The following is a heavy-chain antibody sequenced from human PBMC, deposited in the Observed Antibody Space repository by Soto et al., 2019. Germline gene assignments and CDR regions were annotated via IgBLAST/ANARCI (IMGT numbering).Heavy chain of an antibody. Sequence: QVQLQESGPGLVKPSDTLSLTCTVSGGSIRSYYWSWIRQPPGKGLEWIGYIYYSGDTKYNPSLSSGRPISADAPKHQFSLKLSAVTAADTAVYYCARVFSGGYSSTWYYFDYWGQGTLITVSS. D-gene: IGHD6-13*01. CDR1: GGSIRSYY. CDR3: ARVFSGGYSSTWYYFDY. J-gene: IGHJ4*02. V-gene: IGHV4-59*07. CDR2: IYYSGDT.